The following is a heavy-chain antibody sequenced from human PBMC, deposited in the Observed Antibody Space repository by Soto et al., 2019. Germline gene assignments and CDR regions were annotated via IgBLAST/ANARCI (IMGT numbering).Heavy chain of an antibody. J-gene: IGHJ6*02. CDR3: ARSPPIAVAGPPSRGRHYYPSMDV. Sequence: ASVKVSCKASGYSFPSYTMHWVRQAPGQRLEWMGWINAGIGDTKYSEKFQGRVTITRDTPASTAYMEVSSLRSEDTAVYYCARSPPIAVAGPPSRGRHYYPSMDVWGQGTMVTVSS. V-gene: IGHV1-3*01. CDR1: GYSFPSYT. CDR2: INAGIGDT. D-gene: IGHD6-19*01.